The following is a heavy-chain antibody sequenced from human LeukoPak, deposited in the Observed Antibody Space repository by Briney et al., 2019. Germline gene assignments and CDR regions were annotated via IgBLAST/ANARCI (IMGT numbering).Heavy chain of an antibody. CDR2: IYYSGSS. J-gene: IGHJ6*02. D-gene: IGHD2-21*02. Sequence: PSETLSLTCTVSGGSINNGGYYWSWIRQHPGKGLEWIGYIYYSGSSYYNPSLRSRVTISVDTSKNHFSLKLSSVTAADTAVYYCARDHIVTYLVVVTKNGYYYGMDVWGQGTTVTVSS. V-gene: IGHV4-31*03. CDR1: GGSINNGGYY. CDR3: ARDHIVTYLVVVTKNGYYYGMDV.